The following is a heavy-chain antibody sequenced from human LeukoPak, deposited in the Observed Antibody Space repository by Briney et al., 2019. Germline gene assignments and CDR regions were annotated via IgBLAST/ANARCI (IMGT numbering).Heavy chain of an antibody. D-gene: IGHD6-19*01. CDR3: ARIAVATIPI. CDR2: TYYRSKWND. CDR1: GDSVSSNTAA. V-gene: IGHV6-1*01. J-gene: IGHJ3*02. Sequence: SQTLSLTCAISGDSVSSNTAAWNWIRQSPSRGLEWPGRTYYRSKWNDDYAVSLKSRISINPDTSQNQFSLQLNSVTPEDTAVYYCARIAVATIPIWGQGTMVTVSS.